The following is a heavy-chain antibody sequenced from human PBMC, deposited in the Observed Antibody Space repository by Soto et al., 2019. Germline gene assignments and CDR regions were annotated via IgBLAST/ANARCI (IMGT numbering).Heavy chain of an antibody. CDR2: ITAYNGNT. J-gene: IGHJ4*02. CDR1: GYTFTTYG. V-gene: IGHV1-18*01. Sequence: QVQLVQSGAEVKKPGASVKVSCKASGYTFTTYGITWARQAPGQGLEWMGWITAYNGNTKYAQKLQGRVTMTTDTSTTTAYMELRSLTSDATAVYYCARDSPPVDYWGQGTLVTVSS. CDR3: ARDSPPVDY.